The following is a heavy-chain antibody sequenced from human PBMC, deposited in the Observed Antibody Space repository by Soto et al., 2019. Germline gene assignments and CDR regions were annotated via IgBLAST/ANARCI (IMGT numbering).Heavy chain of an antibody. J-gene: IGHJ5*01. CDR3: STRAYDTNGYYRFDP. CDR2: INHSGRV. Sequence: SSETLSLTCAVYCGSFSGHSWTWIRQSPGKGLEWIGDINHSGRVNYSPSLKSRVTISLDTPKNQFSLTLSAVTAADTAMYYCSTRAYDTNGYYRFDPWGQGTLVTVSS. V-gene: IGHV4-34*01. CDR1: CGSFSGHS. D-gene: IGHD3-22*01.